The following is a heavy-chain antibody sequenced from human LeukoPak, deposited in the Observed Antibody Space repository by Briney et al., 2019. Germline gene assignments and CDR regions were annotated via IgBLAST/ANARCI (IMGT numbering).Heavy chain of an antibody. Sequence: PSETLSLTCTVSGGSISGYYWSWIRQPAGKGLEWIGRIYTSGSTNYNPSLKSRVTMSVDTSKNQFSLKLSSVTAADTGVYYCARDSPGYSRGWYYFDYWGQGTLVTVSS. J-gene: IGHJ4*02. CDR3: ARDSPGYSRGWYYFDY. D-gene: IGHD6-19*01. CDR1: GGSISGYY. V-gene: IGHV4-4*07. CDR2: IYTSGST.